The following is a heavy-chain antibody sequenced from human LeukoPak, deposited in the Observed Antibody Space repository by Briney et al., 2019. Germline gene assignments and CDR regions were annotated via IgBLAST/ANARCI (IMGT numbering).Heavy chain of an antibody. J-gene: IGHJ5*02. CDR2: FYNSGST. CDR1: GGSISSYY. CDR3: ARSGRALNWFDP. Sequence: PSETLSLTCTVSGGSISSYYWSWIRQPPGKGLEWIGYFYNSGSTNYNPSLESRVTISVDTSKNQFSLKLSSVTAADTAVYYCARSGRALNWFDPWGQGTLVTVSS. V-gene: IGHV4-59*01. D-gene: IGHD7-27*01.